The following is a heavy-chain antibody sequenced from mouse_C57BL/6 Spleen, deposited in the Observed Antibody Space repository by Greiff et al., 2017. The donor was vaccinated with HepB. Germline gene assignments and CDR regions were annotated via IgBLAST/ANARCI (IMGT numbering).Heavy chain of an antibody. CDR3: ARIYYGYAGGFDY. CDR1: GFTFRSYA. Sequence: EVQVVESGGGLVKPGGSLKLSCAASGFTFRSYAMSWVRQTPEKRLEWVATISDGGSYTYYPDNVKGRFTISRDNAKNNLYLQMSHLKSEDTAMYYCARIYYGYAGGFDYWGQGTTLTVSS. CDR2: ISDGGSYT. V-gene: IGHV5-4*01. J-gene: IGHJ2*01. D-gene: IGHD2-2*01.